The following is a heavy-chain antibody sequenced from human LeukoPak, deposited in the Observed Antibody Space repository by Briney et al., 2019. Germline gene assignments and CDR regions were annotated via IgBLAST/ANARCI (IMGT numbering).Heavy chain of an antibody. CDR1: GGTFSSYA. Sequence: ASVKVSCKASGGTFSSYAISWVRQAPGQGLEWMGGINTNTGNPTYARGFTGRFVFSLDTSVSTAYLQITSLKADDTAVYYCSRDRNLDYSFDWGQGTLVTVSS. CDR3: SRDRNLDYSFD. D-gene: IGHD4-11*01. J-gene: IGHJ4*02. CDR2: INTNTGNP. V-gene: IGHV7-4-1*02.